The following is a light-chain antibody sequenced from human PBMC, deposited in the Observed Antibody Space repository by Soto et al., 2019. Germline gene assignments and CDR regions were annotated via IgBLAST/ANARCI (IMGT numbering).Light chain of an antibody. CDR2: ANT. Sequence: QSVLTQPPSVSGAPRQRVTISCTGSRSNIGAGYDVHWYQRLPGTAPKLLIYANTNRPSGVPDRLSASKSGTSASLAITGLQAEDEADYYCQSFDSTLSGYVFGTGTKVTVL. CDR3: QSFDSTLSGYV. V-gene: IGLV1-40*01. CDR1: RSNIGAGYD. J-gene: IGLJ1*01.